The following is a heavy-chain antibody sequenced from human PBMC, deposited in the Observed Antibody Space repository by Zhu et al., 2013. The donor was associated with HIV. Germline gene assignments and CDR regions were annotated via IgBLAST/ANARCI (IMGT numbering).Heavy chain of an antibody. CDR3: ATPLAAAGNYGMDV. V-gene: IGHV1-69*06. D-gene: IGHD6-13*01. CDR1: GYTFTDYG. CDR2: IIPIFGTA. Sequence: QVHLLQSGAEMKNPGASVMVSCKTSGYTFTDYGITWVRQAPGQGLEWMGGIIPIFGTANYAQKFQGRVTITADKSTSTAYMELSSLRSEDTAVYYCATPLAAAGNYGMDVWGQGP. J-gene: IGHJ6*02.